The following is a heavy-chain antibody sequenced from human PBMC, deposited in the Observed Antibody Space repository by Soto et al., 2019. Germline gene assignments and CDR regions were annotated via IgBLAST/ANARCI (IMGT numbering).Heavy chain of an antibody. CDR2: INSNRGGT. CDR3: ARDSNFQVTATPSYYYYGMDV. CDR1: GYTFTAYY. Sequence: GASVKVSCKASGYTFTAYYMHWVRQAPGQGLEWMGWINSNRGGTNYAQKFQGWVTMTRYTAISTAYSEMSRLRSDDTAVYYCARDSNFQVTATPSYYYYGMDVWGQGTTVT. V-gene: IGHV1-2*04. J-gene: IGHJ6*02. D-gene: IGHD2-15*01.